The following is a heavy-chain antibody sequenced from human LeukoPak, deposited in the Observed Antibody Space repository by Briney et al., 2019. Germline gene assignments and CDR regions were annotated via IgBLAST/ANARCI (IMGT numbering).Heavy chain of an antibody. J-gene: IGHJ4*02. CDR1: GYTFTGYY. Sequence: ASVKVSCKASGYTFTGYYMHWVRQAPGQGLESMGWIDPNSGGTNYAQKFQGRVTMTRDTSISTAYMELSRLRSDDTAVYYCARDASLVATITYFDYWGQGTLVTVSS. D-gene: IGHD5-12*01. CDR3: ARDASLVATITYFDY. CDR2: IDPNSGGT. V-gene: IGHV1-2*02.